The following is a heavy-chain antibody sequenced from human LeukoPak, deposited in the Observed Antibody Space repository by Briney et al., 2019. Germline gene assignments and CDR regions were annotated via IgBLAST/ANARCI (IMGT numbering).Heavy chain of an antibody. Sequence: AGGSLRLSCAASGFTFSSYWMHWVRQAPGKGLVWVSRINSDGSSTSYADSVKGRFTISRDNAKNTLYLQMNSLRAEDTAVYYCAGGRLLPYYFDYWGQGTLVTVSS. CDR3: AGGRLLPYYFDY. V-gene: IGHV3-74*01. CDR2: INSDGSST. CDR1: GFTFSSYW. D-gene: IGHD2-21*01. J-gene: IGHJ4*02.